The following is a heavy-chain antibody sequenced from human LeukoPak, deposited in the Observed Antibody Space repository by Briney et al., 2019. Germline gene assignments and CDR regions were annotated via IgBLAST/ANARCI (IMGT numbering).Heavy chain of an antibody. CDR2: INWNGGST. CDR3: ARGRAAARLVYYYYYMDV. V-gene: IGHV3-20*04. J-gene: IGHJ6*03. CDR1: GFTFDDYG. Sequence: GGSLRLSCAASGFTFDDYGMSWVRQAPGKGPEWVSGINWNGGSTGYADSVKGRFTISRDNAKNSLYLQMNSLRAEDTALYYCARGRAAARLVYYYYYMDVWGKGTTVTVSS. D-gene: IGHD6-6*01.